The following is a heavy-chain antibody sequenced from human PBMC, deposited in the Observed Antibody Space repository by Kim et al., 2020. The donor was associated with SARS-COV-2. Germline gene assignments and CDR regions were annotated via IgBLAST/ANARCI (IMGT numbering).Heavy chain of an antibody. CDR1: GGSFSGYY. J-gene: IGHJ4*02. V-gene: IGHV4-34*01. Sequence: SETLSLTCAVYGGSFSGYYWSWIRQPPGKGLEWIGEINHSGSTNYNPSLKSRVTISVDTSKNQFSLKLSSVTAADTAVYYCARGIRRPSGTEGWGQGTLV. CDR3: ARGIRRPSGTEG. D-gene: IGHD1-7*01. CDR2: INHSGST.